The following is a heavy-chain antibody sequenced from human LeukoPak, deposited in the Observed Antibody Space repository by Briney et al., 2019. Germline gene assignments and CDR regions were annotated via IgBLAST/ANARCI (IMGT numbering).Heavy chain of an antibody. CDR1: GFTFSSYA. CDR3: AKDPPRRTTVTTWGVY. D-gene: IGHD4-17*01. CDR2: ITGGGGST. Sequence: PGGSLRLSCAASGFTFSSYAMSWVRQAPGKGLEWVSAITGGGGSTYYADSVKGRFTISRDNSKNTLYLQMNSLRAEDTAVYYCAKDPPRRTTVTTWGVYWGQGTLVTVSS. J-gene: IGHJ4*02. V-gene: IGHV3-23*01.